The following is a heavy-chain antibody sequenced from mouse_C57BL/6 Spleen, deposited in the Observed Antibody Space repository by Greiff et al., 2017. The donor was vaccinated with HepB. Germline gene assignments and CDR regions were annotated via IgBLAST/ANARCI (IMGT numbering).Heavy chain of an antibody. Sequence: VQLKQSGAELVRPGASVKLSCTASGFNIKDYYMHWVKQRPEQGLEWIGRIDPEDGDTEYAPKFQGKATMTADTSSNTASLQLSSLTSEDTAVYYCTMTTVRDDAMDYWGQGTSVTVSS. CDR2: IDPEDGDT. V-gene: IGHV14-1*01. J-gene: IGHJ4*01. CDR1: GFNIKDYY. CDR3: TMTTVRDDAMDY. D-gene: IGHD1-1*01.